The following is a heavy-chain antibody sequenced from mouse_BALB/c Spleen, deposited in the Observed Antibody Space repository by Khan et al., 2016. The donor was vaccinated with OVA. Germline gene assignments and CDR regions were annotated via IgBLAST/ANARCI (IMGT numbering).Heavy chain of an antibody. J-gene: IGHJ4*01. Sequence: DLVKPGASVKLSCKASGYTFTSYWINWSKQRPGQGLEWIGQIAPGSDSSYYNGMFKGKAIMTVDTSSSTAYIQLSSLSSEDSAVYFCPTSYHFASGFYAMDCWGHGTFGTV. CDR2: IAPGSDSS. CDR1: GYTFTSYW. V-gene: IGHV1S41*01. CDR3: PTSYHFASGFYAMDC. D-gene: IGHD1-3*01.